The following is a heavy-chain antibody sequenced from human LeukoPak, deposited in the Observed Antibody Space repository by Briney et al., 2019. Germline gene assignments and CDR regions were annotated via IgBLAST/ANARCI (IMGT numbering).Heavy chain of an antibody. V-gene: IGHV4-34*01. D-gene: IGHD5-24*01. CDR2: INHSGST. J-gene: IGHJ4*02. Sequence: SETLSLTCAVYGGSFSGYYWSWIRQPPGKGLEWIGEINHSGSTNYNPSLKSRVTISVDTSKNQFSLKLSSVTAADTAVYYCARDHSIRDGYFDYWGQGTLVTVSS. CDR1: GGSFSGYY. CDR3: ARDHSIRDGYFDY.